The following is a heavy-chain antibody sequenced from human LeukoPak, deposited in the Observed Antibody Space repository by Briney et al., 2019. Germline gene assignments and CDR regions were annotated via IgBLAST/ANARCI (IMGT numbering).Heavy chain of an antibody. J-gene: IGHJ1*01. CDR1: GFTFSSYA. D-gene: IGHD2-15*01. Sequence: GGSLRLSCAASGFTFSSYAMSWVRQAPGKGLEWVSAIGGSGGSTYYADSVKGRFTISRDNSKNTLYLQMNSLRAEDTAVYYCAKDKSCSGGSCYHPEYFQHWGQGTLVTVSS. V-gene: IGHV3-23*01. CDR3: AKDKSCSGGSCYHPEYFQH. CDR2: IGGSGGST.